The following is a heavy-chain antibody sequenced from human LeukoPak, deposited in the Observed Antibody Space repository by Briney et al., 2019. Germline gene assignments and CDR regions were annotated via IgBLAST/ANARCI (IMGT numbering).Heavy chain of an antibody. CDR3: AKERDIVVVPAAINFDY. CDR2: ISYDGSNK. V-gene: IGHV3-30*18. CDR1: GFTFSSYG. J-gene: IGHJ4*02. Sequence: GGSLRLSCAASGFTFSSYGMHWVRQAPGKGLEWVAVISYDGSNKYYADSVKGRFTISRDNSKNTLYLQMNSLRAEDTAVYYCAKERDIVVVPAAINFDYWGQGTLVTVSS. D-gene: IGHD2-2*02.